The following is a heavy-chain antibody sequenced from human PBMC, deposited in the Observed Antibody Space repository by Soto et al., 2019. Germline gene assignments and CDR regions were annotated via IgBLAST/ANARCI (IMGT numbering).Heavy chain of an antibody. Sequence: EVQLVESGGDLVQPGGSLRLSCVASGFTFTNYWMTWVRQVPGKRLEWVANIKQDGSDKQYVDSVQGRFSISRDNAKNSAYLQMNSLRVEDTAVYSCITTTRYTPFDYWGQGTLVTVSS. V-gene: IGHV3-7*03. CDR2: IKQDGSDK. CDR3: ITTTRYTPFDY. CDR1: GFTFTNYW. J-gene: IGHJ4*02. D-gene: IGHD1-1*01.